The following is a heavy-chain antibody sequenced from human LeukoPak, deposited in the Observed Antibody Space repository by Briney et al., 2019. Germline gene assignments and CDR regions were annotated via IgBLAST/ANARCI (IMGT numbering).Heavy chain of an antibody. J-gene: IGHJ4*02. CDR1: GFNFGDYA. Sequence: QTGGSLRLSCTASGFNFGDYAMSWIRQTPGKGLEWVGFIRSKAYGETADYAASVKGRFTISRDDSKAIAYLQMNSLKTEDTAVYHCTRDRGAYNLYDYWGQGTLVAVSS. CDR3: TRDRGAYNLYDY. CDR2: IRSKAYGETA. D-gene: IGHD1-1*01. V-gene: IGHV3-49*03.